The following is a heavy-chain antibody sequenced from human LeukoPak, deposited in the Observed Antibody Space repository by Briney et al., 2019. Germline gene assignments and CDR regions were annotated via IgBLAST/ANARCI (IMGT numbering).Heavy chain of an antibody. CDR2: IYSGGST. V-gene: IGHV3-66*01. Sequence: PGGSLRHSCAASGFTVSSNYMSWVRQAPGKGLEWVSVIYSGGSTYYADSVKGRFTISRDNSKNTLYLQMNSLRAEDTAVYYCARYIAVAGTLDYWGQGTLVTVSS. CDR3: ARYIAVAGTLDY. CDR1: GFTVSSNY. J-gene: IGHJ4*02. D-gene: IGHD6-19*01.